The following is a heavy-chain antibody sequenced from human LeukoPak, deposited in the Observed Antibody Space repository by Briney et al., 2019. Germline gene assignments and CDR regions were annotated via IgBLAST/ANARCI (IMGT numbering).Heavy chain of an antibody. J-gene: IGHJ6*03. CDR1: GGSISSSNW. Sequence: ASETLSLTCAVSGGSISSSNWWNWVRQTPGKGLEWIGRIYTSGSTNYNPSLKSRVTMSVDTSKNQFSLKLSSVTAADTAVYYCARDRNTAMVTPYYYYYMDVWGKGTTVTISS. D-gene: IGHD5-18*01. CDR2: IYTSGST. CDR3: ARDRNTAMVTPYYYYYMDV. V-gene: IGHV4-4*02.